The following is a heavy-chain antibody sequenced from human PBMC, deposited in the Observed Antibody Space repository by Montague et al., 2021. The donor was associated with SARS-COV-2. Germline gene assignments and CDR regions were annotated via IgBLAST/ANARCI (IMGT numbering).Heavy chain of an antibody. CDR3: ARRAQLPISWFLDL. CDR1: GGSISSGTYY. Sequence: SETLSLTCTVSGGSISSGTYYWGWVRQPPGKGLEWIGTINYSGKTYYNPSLKSRVTISVDTSKNQFSLKLTSVTAADTAVYYCARRAQLPISWFLDLWGRGTLVTVSS. D-gene: IGHD2-2*01. V-gene: IGHV4-39*01. CDR2: INYSGKT. J-gene: IGHJ2*01.